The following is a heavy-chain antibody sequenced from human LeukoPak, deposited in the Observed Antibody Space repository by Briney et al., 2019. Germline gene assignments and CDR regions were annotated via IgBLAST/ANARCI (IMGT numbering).Heavy chain of an antibody. D-gene: IGHD6-19*01. J-gene: IGHJ4*02. CDR3: AKYGGSGWVIDY. CDR2: IHSNGAT. V-gene: IGHV4-59*08. CDR1: GGSISNNY. Sequence: PSETLSLTCTVSGGSISNNYWTWIRQPPGKGLEWIGYIHSNGATSYNPSLKSRVTMSVDTSKNQFSLKLTSVTAADTAVYYCAKYGGSGWVIDYWGQGTLVTVSS.